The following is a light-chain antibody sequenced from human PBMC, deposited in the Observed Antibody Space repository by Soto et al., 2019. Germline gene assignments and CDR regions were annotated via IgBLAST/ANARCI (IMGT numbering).Light chain of an antibody. CDR1: QTISSH. CDR3: QQRSEWPIT. J-gene: IGKJ5*01. Sequence: EIVLTQSPASLPLSPGERATLSCRASQTISSHLAWYQHKPGQAPRLLIYGASTRATGIPARFSGSGSGTDFTLTISSLEPEDFAVYYCQQRSEWPITFGQGTRLENK. CDR2: GAS. V-gene: IGKV3-11*01.